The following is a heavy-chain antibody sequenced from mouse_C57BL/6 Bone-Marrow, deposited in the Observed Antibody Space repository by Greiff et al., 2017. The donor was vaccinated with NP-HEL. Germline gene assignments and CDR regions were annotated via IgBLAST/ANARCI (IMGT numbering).Heavy chain of an antibody. CDR2: IHPNSGST. CDR3: AREGGYYGSTLWYFDV. Sequence: QVQLQQSGAELVKPGASVKLSCKASGYTFTSYWMHWVKQRPGQGLEWIGMIHPNSGSTNYHAKFKSKATLTVDKSSSTAYMQLSSLTSEDSAVYYCAREGGYYGSTLWYFDVWGTGTTVTVSS. J-gene: IGHJ1*03. V-gene: IGHV1-64*01. CDR1: GYTFTSYW. D-gene: IGHD1-1*01.